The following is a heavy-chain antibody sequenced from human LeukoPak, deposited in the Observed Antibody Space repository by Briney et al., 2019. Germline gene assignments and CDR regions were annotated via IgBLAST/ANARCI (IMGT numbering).Heavy chain of an antibody. CDR2: ISSSSSSTI. D-gene: IGHD1-26*01. J-gene: IGHJ6*03. CDR1: GFTFSSYS. Sequence: GGSLRLSCAASGFTFSSYSMNWVRQAPGKGLEWVSYISSSSSSTIYYADSVKGRFTISRDNAKNSLYLQMNSLRAEDTAVYYCARVPFSGSFPSLDYYYMDVWGKGTTVTVSS. V-gene: IGHV3-48*04. CDR3: ARVPFSGSFPSLDYYYMDV.